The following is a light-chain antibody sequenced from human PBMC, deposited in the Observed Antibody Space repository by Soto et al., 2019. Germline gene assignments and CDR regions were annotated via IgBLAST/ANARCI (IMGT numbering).Light chain of an antibody. CDR3: QQRSQWPPMT. V-gene: IGKV3-11*01. CDR2: DAS. CDR1: QSISTY. J-gene: IGKJ5*01. Sequence: EILLTQPSVTLSFSPGQRATLSCRASQSISTYLAWYQVMFGHAPRLLIYDASSWASGVPARFSGSGSGTDFSLTISSLEPEDVAVYYCQQRSQWPPMTFGQRSRVEIK.